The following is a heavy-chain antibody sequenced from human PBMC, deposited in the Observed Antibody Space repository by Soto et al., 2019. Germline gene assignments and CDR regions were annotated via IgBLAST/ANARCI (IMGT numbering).Heavy chain of an antibody. CDR3: AREAGRTGDLDY. CDR1: GYTFTGHA. J-gene: IGHJ4*02. Sequence: QVQVVQSGAEVKKPGDSVKVSCRASGYTFTGHAIHWVRQAPGQSLEWMGWNDGGNGRTQYAQRFQGRVTLTRDTSAITAYMELRSLTSEDTDVYYCAREAGRTGDLDYWGQGTLVTVSS. CDR2: NDGGNGRT. V-gene: IGHV1-3*01. D-gene: IGHD7-27*01.